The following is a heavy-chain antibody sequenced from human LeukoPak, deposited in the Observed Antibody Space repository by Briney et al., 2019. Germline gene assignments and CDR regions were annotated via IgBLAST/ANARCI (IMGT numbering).Heavy chain of an antibody. CDR1: GGSISSGYW. J-gene: IGHJ4*02. CDR3: ATYGPTSGGYTFEY. V-gene: IGHV4-4*02. CDR2: IIDSGST. Sequence: ETLSLTCAVSGGSISSGYWWSWVRRPPMKGLEWIGEIIDSGSTNYNPSLKGRITISLDKTKNQFSLNVNSVTAADTAVYYCATYGPTSGGYTFEYWGQGILVTVSS. D-gene: IGHD2-15*01.